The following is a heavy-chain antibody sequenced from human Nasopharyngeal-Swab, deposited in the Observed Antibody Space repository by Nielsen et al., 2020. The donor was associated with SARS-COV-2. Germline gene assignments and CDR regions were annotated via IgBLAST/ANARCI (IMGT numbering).Heavy chain of an antibody. V-gene: IGHV5-51*01. Sequence: KVSCKGSGYSFTNYWIGWVRQMPGKGLEWMGIIYPGDSETRYNPSFEGQVTISVDKSISTAYLQWSSLKASDTAMYYCARVQGYCTGGSCYSVFYYFAMDVWGQGTTVTVSS. CDR2: IYPGDSET. CDR1: GYSFTNYW. D-gene: IGHD2-15*01. J-gene: IGHJ6*02. CDR3: ARVQGYCTGGSCYSVFYYFAMDV.